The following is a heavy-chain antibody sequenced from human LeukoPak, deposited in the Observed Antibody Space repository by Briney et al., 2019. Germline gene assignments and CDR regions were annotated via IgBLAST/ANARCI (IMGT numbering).Heavy chain of an antibody. CDR1: GFTFDDYA. V-gene: IGHV3-9*03. J-gene: IGHJ4*02. Sequence: PGRSLRLSCAASGFTFDDYAMHWVRQAPGKGLEWVSGISWNSGSIGYADSVKGRFTISRDNAKNSLYLQMNSLRAEDMALYYCAKDGGSWGQGTLVTVSS. CDR3: AKDGGS. CDR2: ISWNSGSI. D-gene: IGHD1-1*01.